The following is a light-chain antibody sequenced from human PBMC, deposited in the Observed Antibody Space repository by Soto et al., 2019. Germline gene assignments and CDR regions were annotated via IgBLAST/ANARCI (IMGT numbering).Light chain of an antibody. J-gene: IGKJ1*01. CDR3: QHYGGMWT. V-gene: IGKV1-5*01. Sequence: DIQMTQSPSTLFASVGDRVTITCRASQSISNRLAWYQQKSGKAPKVLIYDASSLESGVPSRFSGSGSGTEFILTISSLQPDDFATYWCQHYGGMWTFGQGTKVDIK. CDR2: DAS. CDR1: QSISNR.